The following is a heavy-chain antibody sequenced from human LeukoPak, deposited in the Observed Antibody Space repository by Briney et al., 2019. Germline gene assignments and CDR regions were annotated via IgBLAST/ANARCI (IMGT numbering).Heavy chain of an antibody. CDR3: ARGTQRYYYYGMDV. J-gene: IGHJ6*02. CDR2: IIPILGIA. CDR1: GGTFSSYA. Sequence: SVKVSCKASGGTFSSYAISWVRQAPGQGLEWMGRIIPILGIANYAQKFQGRVTITADKSTSTAYMELSSMRSEDTAVYYCARGTQRYYYYGMDVWGQGTTVTVSS. V-gene: IGHV1-69*04. D-gene: IGHD6-25*01.